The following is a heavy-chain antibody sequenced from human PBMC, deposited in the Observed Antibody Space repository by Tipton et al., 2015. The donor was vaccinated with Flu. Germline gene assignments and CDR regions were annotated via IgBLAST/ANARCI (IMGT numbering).Heavy chain of an antibody. Sequence: TRSLTCAVSGDSISSDYYWGWIRQFPGKGLEWIGSVSRSGDTNYNPSLRSRVTISIDRSKNQFSLKMKSVTAADMAVYYCARRDYSNYVSEPKSWFDPWGQGTLVAVSS. V-gene: IGHV4-38-2*01. CDR2: VSRSGDT. D-gene: IGHD4-11*01. CDR1: GDSISSDYY. CDR3: ARRDYSNYVSEPKSWFDP. J-gene: IGHJ5*02.